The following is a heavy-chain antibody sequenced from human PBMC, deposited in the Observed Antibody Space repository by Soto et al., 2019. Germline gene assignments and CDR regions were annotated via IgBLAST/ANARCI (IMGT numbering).Heavy chain of an antibody. CDR2: VSVDGRNK. CDR1: GFTFRSFA. J-gene: IGHJ4*02. CDR3: ARPAGPFDY. V-gene: IGHV3-30*04. Sequence: QVQLVESGGGVVQPGRSLRLSCTASGFTFRSFAMHWVRQAPGKGLEWLALVSVDGRNKYYADSVKGRFTISRDNSNSTVFLQMTGLRSEDTCVYYCARPAGPFDYWGQGTLVTVSS.